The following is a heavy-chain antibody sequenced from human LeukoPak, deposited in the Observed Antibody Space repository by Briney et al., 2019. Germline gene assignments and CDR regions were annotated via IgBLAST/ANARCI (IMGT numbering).Heavy chain of an antibody. V-gene: IGHV3-23*01. CDR2: ISGSGVIT. D-gene: IGHD6-13*01. CDR1: RFTFSSYA. CDR3: AKEGYSSTWNADFDY. Sequence: GGSLRLSCAASRFTFSSYAMSWVRQAPGKGLEWVSTISGSGVITYYADSVKGRFTMSRDNSKNTLYLQMNGLRAEDMAVYYCAKEGYSSTWNADFDYWGQGTLVIVSS. J-gene: IGHJ4*02.